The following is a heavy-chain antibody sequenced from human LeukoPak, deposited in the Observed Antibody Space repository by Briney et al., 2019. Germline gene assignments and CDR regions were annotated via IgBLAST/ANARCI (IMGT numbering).Heavy chain of an antibody. CDR2: IIPILGIA. CDR1: GGTFSSYA. D-gene: IGHD3-16*02. V-gene: IGHV1-69*04. CDR3: ARQNYVWGSYRPDDAFDI. Sequence: VASVKVSCKASGGTFSSYAISWVRQAPGQGLEWMGRIIPILGIANYAQKFQGRVTITADKSTSTAYMELSSLRSEDTAVYYCARQNYVWGSYRPDDAFDIWGQGTMVTVSS. J-gene: IGHJ3*02.